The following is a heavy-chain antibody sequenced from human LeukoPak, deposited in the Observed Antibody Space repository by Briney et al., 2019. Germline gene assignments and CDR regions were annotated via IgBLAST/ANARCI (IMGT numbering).Heavy chain of an antibody. V-gene: IGHV4-4*09. Sequence: SETLSLTCTASGGSISSYYWSWIRQPPGKGLEWIGYIYTSGSTNYNPSLKSRVTISVDTSKNQFSLKLSSVTAADTAVYYCASSVSIAARPDYYYYYMDVWGKGTTVTVSS. CDR1: GGSISSYY. CDR3: ASSVSIAARPDYYYYYMDV. CDR2: IYTSGST. J-gene: IGHJ6*03. D-gene: IGHD6-6*01.